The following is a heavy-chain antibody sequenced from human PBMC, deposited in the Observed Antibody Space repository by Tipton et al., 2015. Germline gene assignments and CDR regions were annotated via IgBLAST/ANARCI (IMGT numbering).Heavy chain of an antibody. CDR2: IRSKTSGEAT. V-gene: IGHV3-49*04. CDR3: TRGRVVTNDY. CDR1: GFTLGEYT. Sequence: SLRLSCLTSGFTLGEYTLNWVRQAPGKGLPWVGAIRSKTSGEATHYAASLKGRFTISRDDSKNIAYLQMDSLKAYDTAFYYCTRGRVVTNDYWGQGTLVTVSS. D-gene: IGHD2-21*02. J-gene: IGHJ4*02.